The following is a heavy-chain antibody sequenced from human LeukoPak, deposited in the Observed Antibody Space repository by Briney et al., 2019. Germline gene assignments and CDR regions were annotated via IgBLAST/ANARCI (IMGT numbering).Heavy chain of an antibody. D-gene: IGHD3-10*01. CDR3: ARDSQRITMVRGYYYYMDV. Sequence: VASVKVSCKASGGTFSSYAISWVRQAPGQGLEWMGGIIPIFGTANYAQKFQGRVTITADESTSTAYMELSSLRSEDTAVYYCARDSQRITMVRGYYYYMDVWGKGTTVTISS. V-gene: IGHV1-69*13. J-gene: IGHJ6*03. CDR1: GGTFSSYA. CDR2: IIPIFGTA.